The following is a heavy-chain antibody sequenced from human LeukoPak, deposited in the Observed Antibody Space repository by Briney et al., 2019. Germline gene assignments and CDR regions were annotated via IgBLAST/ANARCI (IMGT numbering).Heavy chain of an antibody. Sequence: SETLSLTCAVSGGSIKSNNWWSWIRQPPGKGLEWIGEVNHGGSTNYNPSLKSRVTISIDTSKNQFSLKLSSVTAADTAVYYCARDYVGVAGTFDYWGQGTLVTVSS. V-gene: IGHV4-4*02. CDR2: VNHGGST. J-gene: IGHJ4*02. CDR3: ARDYVGVAGTFDY. CDR1: GGSIKSNNW. D-gene: IGHD6-19*01.